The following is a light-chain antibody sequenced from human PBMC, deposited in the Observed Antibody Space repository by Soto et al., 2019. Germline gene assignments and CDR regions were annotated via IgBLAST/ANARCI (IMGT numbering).Light chain of an antibody. Sequence: DVQMTQSPSSLSASVGDRGTITCRASQTISSYLNWYQQKPGKAPNLLIYAASSLRSGVPSKFSGSGSGTDFTLTISSLQPEDAATYYCQQSYNTPSFGQGTRLEIK. CDR2: AAS. V-gene: IGKV1-39*01. CDR3: QQSYNTPS. CDR1: QTISSY. J-gene: IGKJ5*01.